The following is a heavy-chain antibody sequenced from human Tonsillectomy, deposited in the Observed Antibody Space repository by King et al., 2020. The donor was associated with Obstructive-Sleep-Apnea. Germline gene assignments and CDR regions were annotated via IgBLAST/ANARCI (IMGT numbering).Heavy chain of an antibody. D-gene: IGHD3-16*01. V-gene: IGHV3-9*01. Sequence: VQLVESGGGLVQPGRSLRLSCAASGFTFADFALHWVRQALGKGLACVAGSSCNSGGLGYADSAKGRFTISRDNAMNYLYLQMNSLRAEDTALYYCAKLPFKFAEDYWGQGTLVTVSS. J-gene: IGHJ4*02. CDR2: SSCNSGGL. CDR3: AKLPFKFAEDY. CDR1: GFTFADFA.